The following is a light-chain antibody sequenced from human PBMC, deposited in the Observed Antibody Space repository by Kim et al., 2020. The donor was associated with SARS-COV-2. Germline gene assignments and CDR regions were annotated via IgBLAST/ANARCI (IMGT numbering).Light chain of an antibody. CDR1: ESISSW. Sequence: DIQMTQSPSTLSASVGDRVTITCRASESISSWLAWYQQKPGKAPQVLIYDASNLESGVPSRFSGSGSGTEFTLTISSLQPDDFATYYCQQYYSSLYTFGQGTKLEI. CDR3: QQYYSSLYT. CDR2: DAS. V-gene: IGKV1-5*01. J-gene: IGKJ2*01.